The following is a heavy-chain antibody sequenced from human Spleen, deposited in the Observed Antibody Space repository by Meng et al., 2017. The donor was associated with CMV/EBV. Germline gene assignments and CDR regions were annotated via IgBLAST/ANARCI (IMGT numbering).Heavy chain of an antibody. CDR2: IIPILGIA. Sequence: QVQLGQSGAEVKKPGSSVKVSCKASGGTFSSYTISWVRQAPGQGLEWMGRIIPILGIANYAQKFQGRVTITADKSTSTAYMELSSLRSEDTAVYYCARDEGGWLTAPDYWGQGTLVTLSS. CDR1: GGTFSSYT. CDR3: ARDEGGWLTAPDY. J-gene: IGHJ4*02. D-gene: IGHD5-24*01. V-gene: IGHV1-69*08.